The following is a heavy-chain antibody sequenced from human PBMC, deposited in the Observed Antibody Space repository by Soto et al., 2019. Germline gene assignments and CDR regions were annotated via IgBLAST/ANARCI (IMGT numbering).Heavy chain of an antibody. D-gene: IGHD6-19*01. V-gene: IGHV3-48*02. CDR1: GLPFSIYS. CDR3: ARSVEGHFDY. CDR2: ITSDTITI. J-gene: IGHJ4*02. Sequence: EVQLVESGGGLVQPGGSLRLSCEASGLPFSIYSMNWVRQAPGKGLEWFSYITSDTITIKYADSVKGRFTISRDNAKNSLYLQMNSLRDEDTAVYFCARSVEGHFDYWGQGTVVTVSS.